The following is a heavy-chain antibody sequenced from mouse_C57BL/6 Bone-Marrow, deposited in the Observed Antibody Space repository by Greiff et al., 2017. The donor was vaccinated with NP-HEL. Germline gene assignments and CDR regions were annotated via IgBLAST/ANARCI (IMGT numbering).Heavy chain of an antibody. CDR1: GYTFTSYW. D-gene: IGHD3-2*02. CDR2: IDPSDSET. CDR3: ASRTAQAWGY. Sequence: QVQLQQPGAELVRPGSSVKLSCKASGYTFTSYWMHWVKQRPIQGLEWIGNIDPSDSETHYNQKFKDKATLTVDKSSSTAYMQLSSLTSEDSAVYYCASRTAQAWGYWGRRTTLAVAS. J-gene: IGHJ2*01. V-gene: IGHV1-52*01.